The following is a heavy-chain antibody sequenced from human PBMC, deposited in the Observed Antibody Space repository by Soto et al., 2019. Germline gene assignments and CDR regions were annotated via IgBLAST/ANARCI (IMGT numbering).Heavy chain of an antibody. D-gene: IGHD2-21*01. Sequence: GSVKVSCEAYGYIFNKCGFNWVRQAPGQGLEWMGRISAFNGYTNLAQKFQGRLTLTTDASTNTAYMELSSLRSGDTATYFCARGRAVVVPAGSPDACDGWGKGTRVPVSS. J-gene: IGHJ3*01. CDR3: ARGRAVVVPAGSPDACDG. CDR2: ISAFNGYT. V-gene: IGHV1-18*01. CDR1: GYIFNKCG.